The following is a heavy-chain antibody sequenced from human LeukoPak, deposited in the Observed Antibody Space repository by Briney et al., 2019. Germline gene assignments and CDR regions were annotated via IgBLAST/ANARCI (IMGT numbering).Heavy chain of an antibody. V-gene: IGHV3-30*18. CDR1: GFTFSSYG. D-gene: IGHD1-1*01. J-gene: IGHJ4*02. Sequence: GGSLRLSCAASGFTFSSYGMHWVRQAPGKGLEWVAVISYDGSNKYYADSVKGRFTISRDNSRNTLYLQMNSLRAEDTAVYYCAKDFSVSINLYYFDYWGQGTLVTVSS. CDR2: ISYDGSNK. CDR3: AKDFSVSINLYYFDY.